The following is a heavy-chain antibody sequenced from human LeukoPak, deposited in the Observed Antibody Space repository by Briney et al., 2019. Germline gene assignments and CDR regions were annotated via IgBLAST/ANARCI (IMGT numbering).Heavy chain of an antibody. Sequence: GGSLRLSCGASGFTFSSFGMHWVRQAPGKGLEWEAFIRFDGSNKYYADSVKGRFTISRDNSKNTLFLQVNSLRAEDTAVYYFSKDARRTFGLSSGFYRGSYYFDYWGQGTLVTVSS. CDR3: SKDARRTFGLSSGFYRGSYYFDY. J-gene: IGHJ4*02. CDR2: IRFDGSNK. CDR1: GFTFSSFG. V-gene: IGHV3-30*02. D-gene: IGHD6-19*01.